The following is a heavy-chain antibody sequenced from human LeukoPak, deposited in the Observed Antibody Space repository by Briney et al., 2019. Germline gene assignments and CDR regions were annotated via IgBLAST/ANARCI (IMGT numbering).Heavy chain of an antibody. CDR3: AHGGHHPWDLFQQ. D-gene: IGHD1-26*01. Sequence: PSETLSLTCAVYGGSFSGYYWNWIRQPPGKGLEWLGEINHSGSTYYNPSLKSRVTISVDTSKNQFSLKLSSVTAADTAVYYCAHGGHHPWDLFQQWGQGTLVTVSS. CDR2: INHSGST. V-gene: IGHV4-34*01. CDR1: GGSFSGYY. J-gene: IGHJ1*01.